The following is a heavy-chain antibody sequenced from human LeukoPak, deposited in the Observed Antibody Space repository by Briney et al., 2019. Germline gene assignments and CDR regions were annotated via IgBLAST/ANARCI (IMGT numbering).Heavy chain of an antibody. CDR1: GFIFSSYW. V-gene: IGHV3-74*01. CDR2: INTDGSST. CDR3: AKGLEWELLGFDY. Sequence: AGGSLRLSCAASGFIFSSYWMHWVRHAPGKGLAWVSRINTDGSSTSYADSVKGRFTISRDNSKNTLYLQMNSLRAEDTAVYYCAKGLEWELLGFDYWGQGTLVTVSS. J-gene: IGHJ4*02. D-gene: IGHD1-26*01.